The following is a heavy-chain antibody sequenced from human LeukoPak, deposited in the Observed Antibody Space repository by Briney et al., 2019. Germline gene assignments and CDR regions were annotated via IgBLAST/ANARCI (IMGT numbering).Heavy chain of an antibody. J-gene: IGHJ4*02. CDR2: IKPDGSDK. Sequence: GGSLRLSCVASGFTFSTSWMTWVRQAPGKGLEWVGNIKPDGSDKYYLDSVKGRFTISRDNAKNSLYLQMNSLRAEDTAVYYCARVPYGGYNEVDYWGQGTLVTVSS. D-gene: IGHD5-24*01. CDR1: GFTFSTSW. V-gene: IGHV3-7*01. CDR3: ARVPYGGYNEVDY.